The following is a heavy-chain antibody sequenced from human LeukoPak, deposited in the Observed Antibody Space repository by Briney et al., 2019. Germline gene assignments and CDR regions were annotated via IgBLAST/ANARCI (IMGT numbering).Heavy chain of an antibody. D-gene: IGHD2-21*02. J-gene: IGHJ4*02. V-gene: IGHV3-48*04. CDR2: IRGSSSAK. CDR3: ARDRDCSFDY. Sequence: GGSLRLSCAAYGFAFSEYPMNWVRQPPGKGLEWVSNIRGSSSAKKYADSVKGRFTISRDNAKNSLYLEMSSLRAEDTAVYYCARDRDCSFDYWGQGTLVTVSS. CDR1: GFAFSEYP.